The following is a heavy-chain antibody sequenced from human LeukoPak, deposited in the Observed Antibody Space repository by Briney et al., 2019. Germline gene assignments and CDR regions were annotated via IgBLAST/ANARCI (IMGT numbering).Heavy chain of an antibody. CDR3: ATDGAGFDT. CDR1: GFTFSSYA. V-gene: IGHV3-23*01. CDR2: ISGSGTNT. J-gene: IGHJ5*02. Sequence: GGSLRLSCAASGFTFSSYAMSWVRQAPGKGLEWVSAISGSGTNTHYADSVKGRFTISRDNAKKSLYLEMNNLRAEDTAVYYCATDGAGFDTWGQGVLVTVSS.